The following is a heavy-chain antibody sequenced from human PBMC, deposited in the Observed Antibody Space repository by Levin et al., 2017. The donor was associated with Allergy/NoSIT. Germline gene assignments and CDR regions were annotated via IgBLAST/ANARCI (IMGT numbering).Heavy chain of an antibody. CDR2: TYYKSKWYN. Sequence: SQTLSLPCAISGDSVSSTSVPWHWIRQSPSRGLEWLGRTYYKSKWYNNYAVSVKSRITINPDTSKNQFSLQLNSVTPEDTAVYYCARGDIALDYWGQGTLVTVSS. CDR1: GDSVSSTSVP. V-gene: IGHV6-1*01. D-gene: IGHD2-21*01. CDR3: ARGDIALDY. J-gene: IGHJ4*02.